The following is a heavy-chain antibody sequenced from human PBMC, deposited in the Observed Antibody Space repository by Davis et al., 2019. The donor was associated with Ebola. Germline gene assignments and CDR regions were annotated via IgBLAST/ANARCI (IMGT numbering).Heavy chain of an antibody. CDR3: ATTQWLREFDN. J-gene: IGHJ4*02. D-gene: IGHD6-19*01. V-gene: IGHV3-53*05. Sequence: GGSLRLSCTASGFTVSSNHMSWVRQAPGKGLECVSVIYDQSTACADAVWGRFIISRDKSNNTLYLEMSSLRVDDTAVYYCATTQWLREFDNWGQGTLVTVSS. CDR2: IYDQST. CDR1: GFTVSSNH.